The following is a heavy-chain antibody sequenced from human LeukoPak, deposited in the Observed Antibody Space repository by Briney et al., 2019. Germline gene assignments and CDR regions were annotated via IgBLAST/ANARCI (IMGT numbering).Heavy chain of an antibody. CDR1: GFPFSDYG. D-gene: IGHD3-10*01. V-gene: IGHV3-30*03. Sequence: GGSLRLSCAASGFPFSDYGMYWVRQAPGKGLEWLAVISHDGNNKYYADSVKGRITISRDNSMNTLYLQMDSLRAEDTAVYYCARAAYGSGSYRYFDYWGQGTLVTVSS. CDR2: ISHDGNNK. J-gene: IGHJ4*02. CDR3: ARAAYGSGSYRYFDY.